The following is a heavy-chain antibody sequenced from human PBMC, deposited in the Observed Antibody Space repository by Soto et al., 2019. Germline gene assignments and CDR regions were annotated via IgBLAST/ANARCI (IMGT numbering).Heavy chain of an antibody. V-gene: IGHV1-3*01. D-gene: IGHD3-10*01. Sequence: QVQLVQSGAEVKKPGASVKVSCKASGYTFTSYAMHWVRQAPGQRLEWMGWINAGNGNTKYSQKFQGRVTITRDTSASTAYMELISLRSEDTAVYYCARDSAYYYGSGSYPNFDYWGQGTLVTVSS. J-gene: IGHJ4*02. CDR1: GYTFTSYA. CDR2: INAGNGNT. CDR3: ARDSAYYYGSGSYPNFDY.